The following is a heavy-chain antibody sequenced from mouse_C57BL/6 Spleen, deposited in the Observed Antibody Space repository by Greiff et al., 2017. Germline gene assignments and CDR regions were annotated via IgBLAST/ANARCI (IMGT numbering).Heavy chain of an antibody. CDR2: IYPGDGDT. V-gene: IGHV1-82*01. D-gene: IGHD2-4*01. Sequence: QVQLTQSGPELVQPGASVKISCKASGYAFSSSWMNWVKQRPGQGLEWIGRIYPGDGDTNYNGKFKGKATLTAAESASTAYMQLSSLTSEDSAVSFCERALDDYVPYIDYWGQGTTLTVSS. J-gene: IGHJ2*01. CDR3: ERALDDYVPYIDY. CDR1: GYAFSSSW.